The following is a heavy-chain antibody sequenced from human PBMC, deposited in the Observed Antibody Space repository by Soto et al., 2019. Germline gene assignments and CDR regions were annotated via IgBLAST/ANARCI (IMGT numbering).Heavy chain of an antibody. CDR3: AREDSSGYHNWFDP. CDR2: INAGNGNT. V-gene: IGHV1-3*01. Sequence: GASVKVSCKASGYTFTSYAMHWVRQAPGQRLEWMGWINAGNGNTKYSQKFQGRVTITRDTSASTAYMELSSLRSEDTAVYYCAREDSSGYHNWFDPWGQGTLVTVSS. J-gene: IGHJ5*02. D-gene: IGHD3-22*01. CDR1: GYTFTSYA.